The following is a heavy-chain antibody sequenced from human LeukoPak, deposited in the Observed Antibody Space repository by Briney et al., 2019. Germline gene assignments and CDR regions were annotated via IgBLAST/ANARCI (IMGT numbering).Heavy chain of an antibody. CDR2: ISWNTGTI. V-gene: IGHV3-9*01. D-gene: IGHD3-9*01. CDR1: GFTFDDYA. J-gene: IGHJ4*02. Sequence: GGSLRLSCAASGFTFDDYAMHWVRQAPGKGPEWVSGISWNTGTIGYADSVKGRFTISRDNAKNSLYLQMNSLRAEDTALYYCAKPDTYDILTGYQLDYWGQGTLVTVSS. CDR3: AKPDTYDILTGYQLDY.